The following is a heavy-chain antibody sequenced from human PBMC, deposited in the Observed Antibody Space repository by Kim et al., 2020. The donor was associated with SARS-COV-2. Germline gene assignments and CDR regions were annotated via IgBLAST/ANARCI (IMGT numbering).Heavy chain of an antibody. CDR3: ARHGGYYYCGMDV. Sequence: NPCLTRRVTISVDTSKNQFSLKLSSVTAADTAVYYCARHGGYYYCGMDVWGQGTTVTVSS. J-gene: IGHJ6*02. V-gene: IGHV4-39*01. D-gene: IGHD3-16*01.